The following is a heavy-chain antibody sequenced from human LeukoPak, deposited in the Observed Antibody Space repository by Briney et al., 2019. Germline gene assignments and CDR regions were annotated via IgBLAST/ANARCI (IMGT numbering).Heavy chain of an antibody. CDR3: AKSHSYGFDY. J-gene: IGHJ4*02. V-gene: IGHV3-7*01. D-gene: IGHD5-18*01. Sequence: PGGSLRLSCAASGFTFSSYWMSWVRQAPGKGLEWVANIKQDGSDKYYVDSVKGRFTISRDNAKNSLYLQMNSLRVEDTAVSYCAKSHSYGFDYWGQRTLVTVSS. CDR2: IKQDGSDK. CDR1: GFTFSSYW.